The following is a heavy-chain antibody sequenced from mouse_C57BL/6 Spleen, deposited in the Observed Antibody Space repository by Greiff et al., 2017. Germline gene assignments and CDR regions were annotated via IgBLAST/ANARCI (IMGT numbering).Heavy chain of an antibody. D-gene: IGHD2-4*01. CDR1: GYTFTDYY. Sequence: EVKLVESGPVLVKPGASVKMSCKASGYTFTDYYMNWVKQSHGKSLEWIGVINPYNGGTSYNQKFKGKATLTVDKSSSTAYMELNSLTSEDSAVYYCARPYYDYDDWFAYWGQGTLVTVSA. J-gene: IGHJ3*01. CDR2: INPYNGGT. CDR3: ARPYYDYDDWFAY. V-gene: IGHV1-19*01.